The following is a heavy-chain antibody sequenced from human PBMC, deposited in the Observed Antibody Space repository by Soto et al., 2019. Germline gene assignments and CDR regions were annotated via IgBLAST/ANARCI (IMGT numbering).Heavy chain of an antibody. D-gene: IGHD3-10*01. CDR3: ARDPSSRITMVRGVIIGNWFDP. CDR2: IYYSGST. Sequence: SETLSLTCTVSGGSISSGGYYWSWIRQHPGKGLEWIGYIYYSGSTYYNPSLKSRVTISVDTSKNQFSLKLSSVTAADTAVYYCARDPSSRITMVRGVIIGNWFDPWGQGTLVTVSS. V-gene: IGHV4-31*03. J-gene: IGHJ5*02. CDR1: GGSISSGGYY.